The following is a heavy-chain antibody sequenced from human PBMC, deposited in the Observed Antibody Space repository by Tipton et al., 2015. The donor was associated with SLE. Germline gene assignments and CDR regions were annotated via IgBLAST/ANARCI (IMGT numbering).Heavy chain of an antibody. V-gene: IGHV4-59*01. CDR3: AASGYNFLSWFDP. CDR1: GDSISRYY. J-gene: IGHJ5*02. D-gene: IGHD5-24*01. CDR2: VHSSGST. Sequence: LRLSCTVSGDSISRYYWSWIRQPPGKRLEWIGHVHSSGSTFYNPSLKSRVTISMDTSKNQVSLRMTSVTAADTAVYYCAASGYNFLSWFDPWGQGTPVTVSS.